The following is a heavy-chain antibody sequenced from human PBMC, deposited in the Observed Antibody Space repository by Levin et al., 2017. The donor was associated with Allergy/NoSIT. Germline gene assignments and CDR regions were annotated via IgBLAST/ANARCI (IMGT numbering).Heavy chain of an antibody. J-gene: IGHJ3*02. V-gene: IGHV1-18*01. D-gene: IGHD2-8*01. Sequence: ASVKVSCKASGYTFDFYGLSWVRQAPGQGLEWMGWISPYNGNTKYAQQLLGRVTMTADTSTSTAYMELRSLRSDDTDVYYCAREMAETAADTFDIWGQGTMVIVSS. CDR2: ISPYNGNT. CDR3: AREMAETAADTFDI. CDR1: GYTFDFYG.